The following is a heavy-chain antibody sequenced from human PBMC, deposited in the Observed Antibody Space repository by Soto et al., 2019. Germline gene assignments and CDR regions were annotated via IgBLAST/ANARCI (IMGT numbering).Heavy chain of an antibody. Sequence: QVQLQQWGAGLLKPSETLSLTCAVYGGSFSGYYWSWIRQPPGKGLEWIGEINHSGSPNYNPSLKGRVTISVDTSKNQFSLKLSSVTAADPAVYYCARDGYGDHVWSFRRERYVLGYYFDYWGQGTLVTVSS. CDR2: INHSGSP. V-gene: IGHV4-34*01. CDR3: ARDGYGDHVWSFRRERYVLGYYFDY. D-gene: IGHD4-17*01. CDR1: GGSFSGYY. J-gene: IGHJ4*02.